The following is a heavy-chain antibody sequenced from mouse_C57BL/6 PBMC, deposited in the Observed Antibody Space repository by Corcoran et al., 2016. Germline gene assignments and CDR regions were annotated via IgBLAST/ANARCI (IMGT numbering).Heavy chain of an antibody. Sequence: QGQLQQYGAELARPGASVKLSCKASGYTFTSYGISWVKQRTGQGLEWIGEIYPRSGNTYYNEKFKGKATLTADKSSSTAYMELRSLTSEDSAVYFCARRNYYTFAYWGQGTLVTVSA. D-gene: IGHD2-12*01. CDR2: IYPRSGNT. J-gene: IGHJ3*01. V-gene: IGHV1-81*01. CDR3: ARRNYYTFAY. CDR1: GYTFTSYG.